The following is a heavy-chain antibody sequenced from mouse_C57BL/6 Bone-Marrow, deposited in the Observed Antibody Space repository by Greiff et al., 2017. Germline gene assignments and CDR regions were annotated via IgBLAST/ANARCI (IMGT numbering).Heavy chain of an antibody. CDR1: GYTFTSYW. V-gene: IGHV1-59*01. CDR3: AREGIYYGYDVVFAY. D-gene: IGHD2-2*01. CDR2: IDPSDSYT. Sequence: VQLQQPGAELVRPGTSVKLSCKASGYTFTSYWMHWVKQRPGQGLEWIGVIDPSDSYTNYNQKFKGKATLTVDTSSSTAYMQLSSLRSEDSAVYYCAREGIYYGYDVVFAYWGQGTLVTVSA. J-gene: IGHJ3*01.